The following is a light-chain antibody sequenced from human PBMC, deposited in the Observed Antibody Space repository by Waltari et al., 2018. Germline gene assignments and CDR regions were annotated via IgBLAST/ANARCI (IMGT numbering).Light chain of an antibody. CDR2: GAS. CDR1: QSITNY. CDR3: QQSYSKPWT. J-gene: IGKJ1*01. Sequence: DIQMTQSPSSLSASVGDRVTITCRASQSITNYLNWYQQKPGKAPNLLIYGASSLHTGVPSRFSGSGSGTDFALTISSLQPEDFATYYCQQSYSKPWTFGQGTKVDIK. V-gene: IGKV1-39*01.